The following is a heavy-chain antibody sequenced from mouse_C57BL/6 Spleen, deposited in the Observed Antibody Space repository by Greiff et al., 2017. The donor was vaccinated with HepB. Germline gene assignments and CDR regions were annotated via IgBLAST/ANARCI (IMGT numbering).Heavy chain of an antibody. V-gene: IGHV1-82*01. CDR2: IYPGDGDT. CDR1: GYAFSSSW. Sequence: VKLQQSGPELVKPGASVKISCKASGYAFSSSWMNWVKQRPGKGLEWIGRIYPGDGDTNYNGKFKGKATLTADKSSSTAYMQLSSLTSEDSAVYFCARSGTNWDFDYWGQGTTLTVSS. D-gene: IGHD4-1*01. J-gene: IGHJ2*01. CDR3: ARSGTNWDFDY.